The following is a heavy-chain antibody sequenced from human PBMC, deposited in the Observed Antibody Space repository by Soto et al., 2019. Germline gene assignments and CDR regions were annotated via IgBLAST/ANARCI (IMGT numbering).Heavy chain of an antibody. V-gene: IGHV1-18*01. D-gene: IGHD2-15*01. CDR1: GYTFSSHG. CDR2: VSGDNANT. CDR3: ARDLGYCRSGTCQREGFDP. J-gene: IGHJ5*02. Sequence: QVQLVQSGAEVKKPGTSVKVSCTASGYTFSSHGISWVRQAPGQGLQWIGWVSGDNANTNYAQSHQGRVLMTTDTSTNTGHMELRSLRSDDTAVYYCARDLGYCRSGTCQREGFDPWGQGTLVIVSS.